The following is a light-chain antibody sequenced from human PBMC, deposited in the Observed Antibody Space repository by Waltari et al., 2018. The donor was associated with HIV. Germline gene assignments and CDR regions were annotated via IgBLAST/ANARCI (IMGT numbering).Light chain of an antibody. CDR1: SSDVGGYNY. Sequence: QSALTQPASVSGSPGQSITISCTGTSSDVGGYNYVSCYQQHPGKAPKLMIYDVSNRPSVVSNRFSGSKSGNTASLTISGLQAEDEADYYCSSYTSSSTRVFGTGTKVTVL. CDR2: DVS. CDR3: SSYTSSSTRV. V-gene: IGLV2-14*01. J-gene: IGLJ1*01.